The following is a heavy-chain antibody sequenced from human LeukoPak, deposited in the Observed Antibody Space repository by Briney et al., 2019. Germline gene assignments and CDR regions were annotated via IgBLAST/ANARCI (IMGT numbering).Heavy chain of an antibody. CDR1: GAPIMSNY. Sequence: SETLSLTCTVSGAPIMSNYWSWMRQTPGKGLEWIGYIYHIGSTKYNPSLMGRATISVETSNNQFSLKVTSVTAADTAVYFCYVESEYGDYDSWGQGTLVTVSS. D-gene: IGHD4-17*01. J-gene: IGHJ5*01. V-gene: IGHV4-59*01. CDR3: YVESEYGDYDS. CDR2: IYHIGST.